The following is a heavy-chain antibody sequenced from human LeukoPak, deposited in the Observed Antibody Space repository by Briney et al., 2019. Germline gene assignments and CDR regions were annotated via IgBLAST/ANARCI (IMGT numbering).Heavy chain of an antibody. CDR3: ARSPYDYGDYVGYYYYMDV. J-gene: IGHJ6*03. V-gene: IGHV4-59*01. Sequence: PSETLSLTCTVSGGSISRYYWSWIRQPPGKGLEWIGYIYYSGSTNYNPSLKSRVTISVDTSKNQFSLKLSSVTAADTAVYYCARSPYDYGDYVGYYYYMDVWGKGTTGTISS. D-gene: IGHD4-17*01. CDR1: GGSISRYY. CDR2: IYYSGST.